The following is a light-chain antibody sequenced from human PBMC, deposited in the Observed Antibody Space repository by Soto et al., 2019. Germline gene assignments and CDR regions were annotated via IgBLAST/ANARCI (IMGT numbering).Light chain of an antibody. V-gene: IGKV3-20*01. CDR1: QSVSSY. Sequence: EIVLTQSPATLSLSPGERATLSCRASQSVSSYLAWYQQKPGQAPRLLIYGASSRATAIPDRFSGSGSGTDFTPIISRLEPEDFAVYYCQQYGDSPRTFGQGTKVDIK. J-gene: IGKJ1*01. CDR2: GAS. CDR3: QQYGDSPRT.